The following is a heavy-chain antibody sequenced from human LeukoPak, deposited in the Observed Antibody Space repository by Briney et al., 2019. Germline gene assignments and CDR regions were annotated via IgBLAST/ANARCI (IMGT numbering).Heavy chain of an antibody. CDR2: INPNSGGT. Sequence: ASAKVSCKASGYTFTGYYMHWVRQAPGQGLEWMGWINPNSGGTNYAQKFQVRGTMTRDTSISTAYMELSRLRSDDTAVYYCARSAESSSWVEFDYWGQGTLVTVSS. CDR1: GYTFTGYY. J-gene: IGHJ4*02. D-gene: IGHD6-13*01. V-gene: IGHV1-2*02. CDR3: ARSAESSSWVEFDY.